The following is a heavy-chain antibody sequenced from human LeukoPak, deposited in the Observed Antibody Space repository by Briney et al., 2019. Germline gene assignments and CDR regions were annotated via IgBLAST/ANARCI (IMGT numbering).Heavy chain of an antibody. CDR2: IWYDGSNK. J-gene: IGHJ4*02. CDR3: ARAGSLRYFDWLYHFDY. CDR1: GFTFSSYG. Sequence: GGSLRLSCAASGFTFSSYGMHWVRQAPGKGLEWVAVIWYDGSNKYYADSVKGRFTISRDNCKSTLYLQMNSLRAEDTAVYYCARAGSLRYFDWLYHFDYWGQGTLVTVSS. V-gene: IGHV3-33*01. D-gene: IGHD3-9*01.